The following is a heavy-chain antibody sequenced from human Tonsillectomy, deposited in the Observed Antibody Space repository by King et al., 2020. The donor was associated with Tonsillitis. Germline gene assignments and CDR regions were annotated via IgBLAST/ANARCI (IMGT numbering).Heavy chain of an antibody. CDR2: IYYTGST. Sequence: QLQESGPGLVKPSETLSLTCTVSGGSVSSGDYYWSWIRQPPGKGLEWIGYIYYTGSTNYNPSLKSRVTISVDTSKNQFSLKMSSVTAADTAVYYCARHPRGYDCWSNPSDNWFDPWGQGTLVTVSS. CDR3: ARHPRGYDCWSNPSDNWFDP. V-gene: IGHV4-61*08. D-gene: IGHD3-3*01. CDR1: GGSVSSGDYY. J-gene: IGHJ5*02.